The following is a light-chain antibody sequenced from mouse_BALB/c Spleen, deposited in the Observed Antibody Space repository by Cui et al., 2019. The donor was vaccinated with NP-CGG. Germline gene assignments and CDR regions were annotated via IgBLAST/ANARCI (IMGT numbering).Light chain of an antibody. CDR1: TGTVTTSNY. J-gene: IGLJ1*01. CDR3: ALWYSNHWV. V-gene: IGLV1*01. Sequence: QAVVPQESALTTSPGETVTLTCRSSTGTVTTSNYANWVQEKPDHLFTGLIGGPNNRAPGVPARFSGSLIGDKAALTITGAQTEDEAIYFCALWYSNHWVFGGGTKLTVL. CDR2: GPN.